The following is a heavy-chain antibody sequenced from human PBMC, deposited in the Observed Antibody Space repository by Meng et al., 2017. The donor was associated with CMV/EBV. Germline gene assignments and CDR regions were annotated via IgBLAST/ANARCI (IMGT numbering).Heavy chain of an antibody. V-gene: IGHV3-7*03. CDR3: AKDIVVVLAALDY. D-gene: IGHD2-2*01. Sequence: GESLKISCAASGFTFSSYWMSWVRQAPGKGLEWVANIKQDGSEKYYVDSVKGRFTISRDNSKNTLYLQMNSLRAEDTAVYYCAKDIVVVLAALDYWGQGTLVTVSS. CDR1: GFTFSSYW. J-gene: IGHJ4*02. CDR2: IKQDGSEK.